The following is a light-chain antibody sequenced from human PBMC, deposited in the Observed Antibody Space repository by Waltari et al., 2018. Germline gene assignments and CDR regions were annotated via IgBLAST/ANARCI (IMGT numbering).Light chain of an antibody. CDR3: QLWHSSPHPLV. CDR2: DDG. Sequence: SYVLTQPPSLSVAPGETARITCVGDTLGIMPVQWYQQKSGQAPVLVIYDDGDRPSGIPERFSASHSGNTATLTISRVEVGDEADYYCQLWHSSPHPLVFGGGTKLAVL. V-gene: IGLV3-21*04. CDR1: TLGIMP. J-gene: IGLJ2*01.